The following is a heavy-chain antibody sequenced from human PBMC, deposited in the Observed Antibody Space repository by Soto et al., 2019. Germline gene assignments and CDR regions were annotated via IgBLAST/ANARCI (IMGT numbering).Heavy chain of an antibody. CDR1: GYIFTAYS. V-gene: IGHV1-46*01. CDR2: VNPSGGST. J-gene: IGHJ1*01. CDR3: AREENCSDGICYSEYFQR. Sequence: QVQLEQSGAEVKKPGASVKVSCKASGYIFTAYSMHWVRRAPGQGLQWMGVVNPSGGSTNYAQKFQGRITLTRDTSRNTFYMDLSSLTSEDTEVYYCAREENCSDGICYSEYFQRWGQGTLVTVSS. D-gene: IGHD2-15*01.